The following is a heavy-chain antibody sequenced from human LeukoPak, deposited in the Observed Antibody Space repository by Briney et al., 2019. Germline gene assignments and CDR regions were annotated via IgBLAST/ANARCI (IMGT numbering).Heavy chain of an antibody. CDR1: GFTFDDYA. CDR2: IHWNSGRT. CDR3: AKDATRIRIFGDAFDI. V-gene: IGHV3-9*01. Sequence: PGGSLRLSCAASGFTFDDYAMHWVRLVPGKGLEWVSGIHWNSGRTGYADSVEGRFTISRDNAKDSLYLQMNSLRAEDTALYYCAKDATRIRIFGDAFDIWGQGTMVTVSS. J-gene: IGHJ3*02. D-gene: IGHD3-3*01.